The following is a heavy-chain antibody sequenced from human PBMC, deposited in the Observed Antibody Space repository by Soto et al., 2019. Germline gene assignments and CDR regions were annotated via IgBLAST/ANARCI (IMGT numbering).Heavy chain of an antibody. CDR1: GGSISSGGYY. CDR3: ARGIENSLDY. Sequence: SETLSLTCTVSGGSISSGGYYWSWIRQHPGKGLEWIGYIYYSGSTYYNPSLKSRVTISVDTSKNQFSLKLSSVTAADTAVYYCARGIENSLDYWGQGTLVTVSS. J-gene: IGHJ4*02. D-gene: IGHD1-26*01. V-gene: IGHV4-31*03. CDR2: IYYSGST.